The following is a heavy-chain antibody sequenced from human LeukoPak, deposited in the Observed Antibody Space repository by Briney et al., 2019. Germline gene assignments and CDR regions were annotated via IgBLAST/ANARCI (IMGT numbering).Heavy chain of an antibody. Sequence: SVKVSCEASGGTFSSYAIGWVRQAPGQGLEWMGGIIPIFGTANYAQKFQGRVTITADESTSTAYMELSSLRSEDTAVYYCARDGDYAYYFDYWGQGTLVTVSS. CDR3: ARDGDYAYYFDY. J-gene: IGHJ4*02. D-gene: IGHD4-17*01. V-gene: IGHV1-69*13. CDR1: GGTFSSYA. CDR2: IIPIFGTA.